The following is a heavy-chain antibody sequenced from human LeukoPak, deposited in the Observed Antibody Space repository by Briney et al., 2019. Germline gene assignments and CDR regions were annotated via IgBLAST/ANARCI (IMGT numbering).Heavy chain of an antibody. CDR3: ARGGLSSFGDSPDY. V-gene: IGHV1-18*01. Sequence: GASVKVSCKASGYTFTNYGITWVRQAPGQGLEWMGWISVYNGNTNYARKLQGRVTMTTDISTRTAYMELRSLRSDDTAVYYCARGGLSSFGDSPDYWGQGTLVTVSS. D-gene: IGHD4-17*01. J-gene: IGHJ4*02. CDR2: ISVYNGNT. CDR1: GYTFTNYG.